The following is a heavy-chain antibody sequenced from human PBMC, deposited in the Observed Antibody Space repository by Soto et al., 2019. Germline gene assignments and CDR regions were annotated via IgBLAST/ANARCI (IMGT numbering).Heavy chain of an antibody. CDR3: ARDWVAMIVVNGMDV. Sequence: GGSLRLSCAASGFTFSSYAMHWVRQAPGKGLEGVAVISYDGSNKYYADSVKGRFTISRDNSKNTLYLQMNSLRAEDTAVYYCARDWVAMIVVNGMDVWGQGTTVTVSS. V-gene: IGHV3-30-3*01. CDR1: GFTFSSYA. J-gene: IGHJ6*02. D-gene: IGHD3-22*01. CDR2: ISYDGSNK.